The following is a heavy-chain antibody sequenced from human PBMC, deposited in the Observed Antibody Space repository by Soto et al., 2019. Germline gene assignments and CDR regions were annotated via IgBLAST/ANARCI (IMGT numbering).Heavy chain of an antibody. Sequence: EVQLVESGGGLVKPGGSLRLSCAASGFTFSTYSLHWVRQAPGKGLEWVSSISSTSSYIYYADSVKGRFTISRDNAKNSLYLQMNSLRAEDTAVYYCVRDVNYYDSSGYRDYWGQGTLGTVSS. CDR3: VRDVNYYDSSGYRDY. D-gene: IGHD3-22*01. CDR1: GFTFSTYS. J-gene: IGHJ4*02. V-gene: IGHV3-21*01. CDR2: ISSTSSYI.